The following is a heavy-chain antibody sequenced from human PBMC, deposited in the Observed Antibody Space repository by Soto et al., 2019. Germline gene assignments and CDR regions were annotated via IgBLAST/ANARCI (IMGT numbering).Heavy chain of an antibody. J-gene: IGHJ6*02. V-gene: IGHV3-23*01. CDR2: ISGSGGST. CDR1: GFTFSSYA. CDR3: AKGIAVVGYYYYGMDV. Sequence: GGSLRLSCAASGFTFSSYAMSWVRQAPGKGLEWVSAISGSGGSTYYADSVKGRFTISRDNSKNTLYLQMNSLRAEDTAVYYCAKGIAVVGYYYYGMDVWGQGTTVTVSS. D-gene: IGHD6-19*01.